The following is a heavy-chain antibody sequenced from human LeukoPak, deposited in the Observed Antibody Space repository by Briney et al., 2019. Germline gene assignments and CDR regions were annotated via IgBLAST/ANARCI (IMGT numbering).Heavy chain of an antibody. CDR1: GGSINSDNW. CDR3: AGRNYYDSTGYWNY. CDR2: IYHIGTT. J-gene: IGHJ4*02. V-gene: IGHV4-4*02. Sequence: SGTLSLTYTISGGSINSDNWWSWVRQSPGKGLEWIGEIYHIGTTNYNPSLNSRVTMSVDKSKNQFSLKLNSVTAADTAVYYCAGRNYYDSTGYWNYWGQGTLVTVSS. D-gene: IGHD3-22*01.